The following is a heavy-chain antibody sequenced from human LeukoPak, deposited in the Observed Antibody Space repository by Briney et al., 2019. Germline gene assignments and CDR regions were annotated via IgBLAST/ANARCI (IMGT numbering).Heavy chain of an antibody. J-gene: IGHJ3*02. Sequence: GGSLRLSCAASGFTFCGDGMRWGREAPDKGLWRVAVIWYVGSNKYYADSVKGRFTISRDNSKNTQYLQMNSLRAEDTAVYCCAKDREWLRPSGAFDIWAQGTMVTVSS. D-gene: IGHD5-12*01. CDR1: GFTFCGDG. CDR3: AKDREWLRPSGAFDI. CDR2: IWYVGSNK. V-gene: IGHV3-33*06.